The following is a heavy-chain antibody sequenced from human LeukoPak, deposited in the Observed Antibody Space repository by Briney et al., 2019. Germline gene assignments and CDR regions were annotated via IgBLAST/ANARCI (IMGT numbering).Heavy chain of an antibody. CDR1: GFTFSTYW. J-gene: IGHJ4*02. V-gene: IGHV3-7*01. D-gene: IGHD6-6*01. CDR3: ARAALDDISSSGEWMGDY. CDR2: IKKDGSQK. Sequence: GGSLRLSCAASGFTFSTYWMIWFRQAPGKGLGWVANIKKDGSQKYYLDSVKGRFTISRDNAKNSLYLQMNSLRAEDTAVYYCARAALDDISSSGEWMGDYWGPGTLITVSS.